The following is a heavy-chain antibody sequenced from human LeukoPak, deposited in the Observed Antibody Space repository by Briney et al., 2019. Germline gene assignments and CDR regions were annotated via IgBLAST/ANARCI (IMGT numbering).Heavy chain of an antibody. CDR2: IYSGGST. CDR1: GFSVSSNY. D-gene: IGHD3-10*01. Sequence: GGSLRLSCAASGFSVSSNYMSWVRQAPGKGLECASVIYSGGSTYYTDAVKGRLIISRDNSKNTVYLQMNSLRAEDTAVYYCATGRSGSYFDYWGQGTLVTVSS. J-gene: IGHJ4*02. CDR3: ATGRSGSYFDY. V-gene: IGHV3-53*01.